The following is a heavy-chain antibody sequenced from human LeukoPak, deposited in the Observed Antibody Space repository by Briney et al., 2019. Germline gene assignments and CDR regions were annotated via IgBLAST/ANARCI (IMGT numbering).Heavy chain of an antibody. CDR2: INHSGST. Sequence: PSETLSLTCAVYGGSFSGYYWSLIRQPPGKGLEWIGEINHSGSTNYNPSLKSRVTISVDTSKNQFSLKLSSVTAADTAVYYCARIPAAIRDYYFDYWGQGTLVTVSS. CDR1: GGSFSGYY. D-gene: IGHD2-2*02. J-gene: IGHJ4*02. V-gene: IGHV4-34*01. CDR3: ARIPAAIRDYYFDY.